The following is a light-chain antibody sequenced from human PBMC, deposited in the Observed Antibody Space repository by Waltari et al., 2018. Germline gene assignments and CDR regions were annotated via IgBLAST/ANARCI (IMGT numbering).Light chain of an antibody. CDR1: QDINKW. Sequence: DIQMTQSPSSVSASVGDRVTITCRASQDINKWLAWVQQTPGKAPKRLIYGGSSLQSGVPSRFSGSGSGADFTLTISTLQPEDSATYYCQQAHSFPYSFGQGTKLEIK. J-gene: IGKJ2*03. CDR3: QQAHSFPYS. V-gene: IGKV1-12*01. CDR2: GGS.